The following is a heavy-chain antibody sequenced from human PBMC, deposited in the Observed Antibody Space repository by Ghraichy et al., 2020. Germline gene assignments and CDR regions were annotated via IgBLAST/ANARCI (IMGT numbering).Heavy chain of an antibody. Sequence: LSLTCAASGFTFSSYSMNWVRQAPGKGLEWVSSISSSSSYIYYADSVKGRFTISRDNAKNSLYLQMNSLRAEDTAVYYCARDPEIVVVPAAISPGGYWGQGTLVTVSS. CDR3: ARDPEIVVVPAAISPGGY. J-gene: IGHJ4*02. CDR2: ISSSSSYI. CDR1: GFTFSSYS. V-gene: IGHV3-21*01. D-gene: IGHD2-2*01.